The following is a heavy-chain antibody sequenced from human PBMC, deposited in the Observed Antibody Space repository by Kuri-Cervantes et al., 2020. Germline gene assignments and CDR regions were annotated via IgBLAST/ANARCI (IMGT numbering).Heavy chain of an antibody. CDR3: ARHVEGGYDILTGYYGYHYYMDV. D-gene: IGHD3-9*01. J-gene: IGHJ6*03. CDR2: VYYSGST. CDR1: GGSMSSYSYY. V-gene: IGHV4-39*01. Sequence: SETLSLTCTVSGGSMSSYSYYWGWIRQPPGKGPEWIGSVYYSGSTYYNPSLKSRVTISVDTSKNQFSLKLSSVTAADTAVYYCARHVEGGYDILTGYYGYHYYMDVWGKGTTVTVSS.